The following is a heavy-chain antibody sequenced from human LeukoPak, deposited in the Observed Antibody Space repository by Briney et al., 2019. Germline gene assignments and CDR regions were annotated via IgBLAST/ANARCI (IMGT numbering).Heavy chain of an antibody. CDR1: GYTFTGYY. CDR3: ARAAPYYDFWSGLTENYYYYMDV. CDR2: INPNSGGT. J-gene: IGHJ6*03. D-gene: IGHD3-3*01. Sequence: ASVKVSCKASGYTFTGYYMHWVRQAPGQGLEWMGWINPNSGGTNYAQKFQGRVTMTRDTFISTAYMELSRLRSDDTAVYYCARAAPYYDFWSGLTENYYYYMDVWGKGTTVTVSS. V-gene: IGHV1-2*02.